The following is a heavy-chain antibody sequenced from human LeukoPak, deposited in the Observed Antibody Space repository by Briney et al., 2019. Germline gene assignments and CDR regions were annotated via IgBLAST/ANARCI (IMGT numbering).Heavy chain of an antibody. V-gene: IGHV4-39*07. Sequence: SETLTLTCTVSGGSISSGNYYWSWIRQPAETGLEWLGSIYHSGSTYYNPSLKSRVTISVDTSKNQFSLKLSSVTAADTAVYYCARPADWELRGSYFDYWGQGTLVTVSS. D-gene: IGHD1-26*01. CDR2: IYHSGST. CDR1: GGSISSGNYY. CDR3: ARPADWELRGSYFDY. J-gene: IGHJ4*02.